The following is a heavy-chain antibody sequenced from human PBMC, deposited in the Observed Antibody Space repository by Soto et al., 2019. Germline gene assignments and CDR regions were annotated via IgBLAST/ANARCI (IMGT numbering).Heavy chain of an antibody. V-gene: IGHV3-23*01. CDR2: ISSGGGST. D-gene: IGHD3-10*01. CDR3: VKDSVPDAFDI. Sequence: PGGSLRLSCAASGFTFSNYAMSWVRQAPGKGLEWVSGISSGGGSTYYADSVKGQFTISRDNSKNTLSLQMNSLRVEDTAVYYCVKDSVPDAFDIWGQGTMVTVSS. J-gene: IGHJ3*02. CDR1: GFTFSNYA.